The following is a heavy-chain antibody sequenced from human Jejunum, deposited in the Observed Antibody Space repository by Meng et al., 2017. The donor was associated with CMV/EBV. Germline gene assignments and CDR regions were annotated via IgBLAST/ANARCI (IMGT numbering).Heavy chain of an antibody. Sequence: SEFSFSSFNMNWVRQATGRGLEWVSSISSSGSYIYYADSVKGRFTISRDNAKDSLYLQMNSLRAEDTAVYYCAKQMPWNYYHGMDLWGQGTTVTVSS. CDR1: EFSFSSFN. J-gene: IGHJ6*02. CDR3: AKQMPWNYYHGMDL. V-gene: IGHV3-21*01. CDR2: ISSSGSYI. D-gene: IGHD2-2*01.